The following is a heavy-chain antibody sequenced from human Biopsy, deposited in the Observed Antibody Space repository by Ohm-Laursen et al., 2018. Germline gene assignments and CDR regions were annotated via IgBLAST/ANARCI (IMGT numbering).Heavy chain of an antibody. CDR2: IYYSGST. Sequence: TLSLTCTVSGGSISSDYWSWIRQTPGKGLEWIGYIYYSGSTNYNPSLKSRVTISVDTSKNQFSPKLSSVTAADTAVYYCARGRLRAVARFDYWGQGTLVTVSS. CDR3: ARGRLRAVARFDY. V-gene: IGHV4-59*12. CDR1: GGSISSDY. J-gene: IGHJ4*02. D-gene: IGHD6-19*01.